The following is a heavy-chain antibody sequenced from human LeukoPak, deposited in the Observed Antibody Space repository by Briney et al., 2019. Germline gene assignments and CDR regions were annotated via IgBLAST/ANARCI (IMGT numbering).Heavy chain of an antibody. J-gene: IGHJ4*02. CDR1: GGSISSGSYY. CDR2: IYTGGST. Sequence: SETLSLTCTVSGGSISSGSYYWSWIRQPAGKGLEWIGRIYTGGSTNYNPSLKSRVTISVDTSKNQFSLKLSSVTAADTAVYYCARVWYSSSGVDFDYWGQGTLVTVSS. V-gene: IGHV4-61*02. D-gene: IGHD6-6*01. CDR3: ARVWYSSSGVDFDY.